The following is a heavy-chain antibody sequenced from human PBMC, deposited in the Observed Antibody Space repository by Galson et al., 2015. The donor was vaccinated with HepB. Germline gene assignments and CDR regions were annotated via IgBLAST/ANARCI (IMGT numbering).Heavy chain of an antibody. V-gene: IGHV1-2*02. Sequence: SVKVSCKASGYRFTDHHMYWVRQAPGQGLEWLGWINSRTGETNYAQNFEERVTLTRDTSISTAYMELTSLTPDDTAVYHCARAYGGSATDYWGQGSLVSVSS. CDR3: ARAYGGSATDY. CDR2: INSRTGET. J-gene: IGHJ4*02. D-gene: IGHD3-10*01. CDR1: GYRFTDHH.